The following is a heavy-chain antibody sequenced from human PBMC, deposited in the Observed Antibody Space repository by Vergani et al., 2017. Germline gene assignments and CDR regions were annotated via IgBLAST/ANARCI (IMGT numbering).Heavy chain of an antibody. CDR2: TWYDGNNK. CDR1: GFTFNQYG. J-gene: IGHJ5*02. CDR3: ARDLRLLYNRFDP. D-gene: IGHD1-14*01. V-gene: IGHV3-33*01. Sequence: QVQLVESGGGVVQPGRSLRLSCAASGFTFNQYGMHWVRQAPGKGLEWVAVTWYDGNNKQYADSVKGRFTISRDNSKSTMYLQMNSLRDEDKGVYYCARDLRLLYNRFDPWGQGTLVTGSS.